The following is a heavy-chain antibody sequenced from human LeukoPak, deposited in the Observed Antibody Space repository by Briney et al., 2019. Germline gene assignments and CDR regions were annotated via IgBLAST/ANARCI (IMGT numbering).Heavy chain of an antibody. V-gene: IGHV3-74*01. D-gene: IGHD3-3*01. CDR1: GFPFSSYW. J-gene: IGHJ6*02. Sequence: GGSLRLSCAASGFPFSSYWMHWVRQVPGKGLLWVSRINSDGSATIYADSVRGRFTISRDNAKNTLYLQMSGLRVEDTAFYHCANDSPYYGIDVWGQRTPVT. CDR2: INSDGSAT. CDR3: ANDSPYYGIDV.